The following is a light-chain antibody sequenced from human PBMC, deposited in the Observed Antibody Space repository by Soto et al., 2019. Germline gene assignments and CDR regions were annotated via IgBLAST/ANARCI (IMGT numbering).Light chain of an antibody. Sequence: ESMLTQSPGTLSLSPGERATLSCRASQSISSRYLTWYQHKPGQAPRLLIYGASIRATGIPDRFSGSGSGTDFTLTISRLEPEDFAVYYCQQFRSSPPAFTFGPGTKLEI. CDR2: GAS. J-gene: IGKJ2*01. CDR3: QQFRSSPPAFT. V-gene: IGKV3-20*01. CDR1: QSISSRY.